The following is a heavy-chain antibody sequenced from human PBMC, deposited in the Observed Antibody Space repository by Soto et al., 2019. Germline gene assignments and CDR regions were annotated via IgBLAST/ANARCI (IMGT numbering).Heavy chain of an antibody. CDR2: ISYDGSNK. D-gene: IGHD2-15*01. CDR3: AKDLGYCSGCSCYSFDY. J-gene: IGHJ4*02. CDR1: GFTFSSYG. Sequence: QVQLVESGGGVVQPGRSLRLSCAASGFTFSSYGMHWVRQAPGKGLEWVAVISYDGSNKYYADSVKGRFTISRDNSKNTLYLQMNSLRAEDTAVYYCAKDLGYCSGCSCYSFDYWGQGNLFTVSS. V-gene: IGHV3-30*18.